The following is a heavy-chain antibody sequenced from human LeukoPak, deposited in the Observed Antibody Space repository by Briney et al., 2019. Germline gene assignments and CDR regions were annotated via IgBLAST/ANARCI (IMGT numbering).Heavy chain of an antibody. V-gene: IGHV1-69*13. Sequence: SVKVSCKASGGTFSSYAMSWVRQAPGQGLEWMGGIIPIFGTANYAQKFQGRVTITADESTSTAYMELSSLRSEDTAVYYCARYYYGSGSHDYWGQGTLVTVSS. CDR2: IIPIFGTA. CDR3: ARYYYGSGSHDY. CDR1: GGTFSSYA. J-gene: IGHJ4*01. D-gene: IGHD3-10*01.